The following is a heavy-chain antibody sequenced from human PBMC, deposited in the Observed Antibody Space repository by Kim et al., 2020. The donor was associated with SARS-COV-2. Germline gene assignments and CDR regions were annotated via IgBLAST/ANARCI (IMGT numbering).Heavy chain of an antibody. D-gene: IGHD6-13*01. J-gene: IGHJ3*02. CDR2: IYYSGST. CDR1: GGSISSYY. V-gene: IGHV4-59*01. CDR3: ARDHGREAAGTGPDAFDI. Sequence: SETLSLTCTVSGGSISSYYWSWIRQPPGKGLEWIGYIYYSGSTNYNPSLKSRVTISVDTSKNQFSLKLSSVTAADTAVYYCARDHGREAAGTGPDAFDIWGQGTMVTVSS.